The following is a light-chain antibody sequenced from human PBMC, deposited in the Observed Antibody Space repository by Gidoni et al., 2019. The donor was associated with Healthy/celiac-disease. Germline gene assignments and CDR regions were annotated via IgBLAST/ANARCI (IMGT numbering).Light chain of an antibody. Sequence: ELVLTQSPGTLSLSPGERATLSCRASQRVSSSYLAWYQQKPGQAPRLLIYGASSRATGIPDRVSGSGSGTDFTLTISRREPEDLAVYYCQQYGSSPPWTFGQXTKVEIK. J-gene: IGKJ1*01. V-gene: IGKV3-20*01. CDR1: QRVSSSY. CDR2: GAS. CDR3: QQYGSSPPWT.